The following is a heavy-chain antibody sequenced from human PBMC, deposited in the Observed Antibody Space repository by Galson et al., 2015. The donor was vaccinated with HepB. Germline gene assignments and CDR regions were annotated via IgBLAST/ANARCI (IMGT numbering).Heavy chain of an antibody. CDR2: MSPDNRGT. J-gene: IGHJ5*02. CDR1: GYTFSTYS. CDR3: ARGALVGVVGGSLNNWFDP. D-gene: IGHD2-15*01. Sequence: SVKVSCKASGYTFSTYSITWVRQAPGQGLEWMGWMSPDNRGTNYARKFQGRVTMTTDTFTSTAYMELRSLRSDDTAVYYCARGALVGVVGGSLNNWFDPWGQGTLVTVSS. V-gene: IGHV1-18*01.